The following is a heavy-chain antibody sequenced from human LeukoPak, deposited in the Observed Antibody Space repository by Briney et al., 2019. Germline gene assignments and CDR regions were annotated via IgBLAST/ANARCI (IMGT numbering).Heavy chain of an antibody. CDR1: GDSVSSNSAS. D-gene: IGHD4-11*01. Sequence: SQTLSLTCVISGDSVSSNSASWNWIRQSPSRGLEWLGRTYYKSKWYNDYSVSVKSRITITPDTSKKQFSLQLNSVTPEDTAVYYCARWMRALSNFPYVDYWGQGSRVTVSS. J-gene: IGHJ4*02. CDR2: TYYKSKWYN. CDR3: ARWMRALSNFPYVDY. V-gene: IGHV6-1*01.